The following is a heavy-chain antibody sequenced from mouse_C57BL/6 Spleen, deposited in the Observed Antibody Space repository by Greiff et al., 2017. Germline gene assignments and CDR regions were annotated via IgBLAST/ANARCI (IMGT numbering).Heavy chain of an antibody. Sequence: QVQLQQSGAELVKPGASVKLSCKASGYTFTSYWMHWVKQRPGQGLEWIGMIHPNSGSTNYNEKFKSKATLTVDKSSSTAYMQLSSLTSEDSAVYYCARSVYSNYAMDYWGQGTSVTVSS. CDR1: GYTFTSYW. V-gene: IGHV1-64*01. CDR3: ARSVYSNYAMDY. CDR2: IHPNSGST. D-gene: IGHD2-5*01. J-gene: IGHJ4*01.